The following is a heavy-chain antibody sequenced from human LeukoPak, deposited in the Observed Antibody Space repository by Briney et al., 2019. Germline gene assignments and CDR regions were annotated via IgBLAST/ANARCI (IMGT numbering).Heavy chain of an antibody. J-gene: IGHJ5*02. CDR2: IYSAGTT. CDR1: GFTVRSSY. D-gene: IGHD3-22*01. Sequence: GGSLRLSCAASGFTVRSSYMSWVRQAPGKGLEWVSVIYSAGTTYYADSVKGRFTISRDNSKNTLYLQMNSLRAEDTAVYYCANGGTYSSGPWGQGTLVTVSS. CDR3: ANGGTYSSGP. V-gene: IGHV3-53*01.